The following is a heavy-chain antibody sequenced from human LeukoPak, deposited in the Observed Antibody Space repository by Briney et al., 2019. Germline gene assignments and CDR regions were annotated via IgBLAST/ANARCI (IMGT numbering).Heavy chain of an antibody. V-gene: IGHV3-21*01. J-gene: IGHJ4*02. CDR1: GFTFSNYS. Sequence: GGSLRLSCAASGFTFSNYSMNWVRQAPGKGLEWVSSISSSSSYIYYADSVKGRFTISRDNAKNSLYLQMNSLRADDTAMYYCARGSYSSSWKTFDYRGQGPWSPSPQ. CDR3: ARGSYSSSWKTFDY. CDR2: ISSSSSYI. D-gene: IGHD6-13*01.